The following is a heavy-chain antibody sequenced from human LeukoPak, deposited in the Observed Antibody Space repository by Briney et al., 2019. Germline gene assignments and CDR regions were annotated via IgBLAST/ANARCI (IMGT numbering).Heavy chain of an antibody. V-gene: IGHV3-48*04. CDR2: ISRSGSTK. D-gene: IGHD2-15*01. J-gene: IGHJ6*03. CDR3: ARVLRYCSGGNCYSGGLGYMDV. Sequence: GGSLRLSCAASGFTFSSYGMHWVRQAPGKGLEWVSSISRSGSTKYYADSVKGRFTISRDNAKNSLFLQMNSLRAEDTAVYYCARVLRYCSGGNCYSGGLGYMDVWGKGTTVTISS. CDR1: GFTFSSYG.